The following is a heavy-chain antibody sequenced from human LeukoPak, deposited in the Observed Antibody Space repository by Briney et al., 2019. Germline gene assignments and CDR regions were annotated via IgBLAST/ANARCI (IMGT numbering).Heavy chain of an antibody. CDR3: ARASRGLRYFDWLGDAFDI. V-gene: IGHV4-59*01. J-gene: IGHJ3*02. Sequence: SETLSLTCTVSGGSISSYYWSWVRQPPGKGLEWVGYIYYNGSTNYNPSLKSRVTISVDTSKNQFSLKLSSVTAADTAVYYCARASRGLRYFDWLGDAFDIWGQGTMVTVSS. D-gene: IGHD3-9*01. CDR2: IYYNGST. CDR1: GGSISSYY.